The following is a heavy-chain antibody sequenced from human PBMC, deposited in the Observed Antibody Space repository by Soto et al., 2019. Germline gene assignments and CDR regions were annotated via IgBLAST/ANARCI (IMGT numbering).Heavy chain of an antibody. CDR3: ARDRIDIVVVPAARYYYYGMDV. V-gene: IGHV3-30*19. CDR2: IWYDGSNK. Sequence: QVQLVESGGGVVQPGTSLRLSCAASGFTFSTFGMHWVRQAPGKGLEWVAVIWYDGSNKYYADSVKGRFTISRDNSKNTLYLQMNSLRAEDTAVYYCARDRIDIVVVPAARYYYYGMDVW. D-gene: IGHD2-2*01. J-gene: IGHJ6*01. CDR1: GFTFSTFG.